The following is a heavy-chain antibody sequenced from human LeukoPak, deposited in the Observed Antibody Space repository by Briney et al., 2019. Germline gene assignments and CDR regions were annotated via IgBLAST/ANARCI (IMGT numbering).Heavy chain of an antibody. Sequence: PSETLSLTCAVYGGSFSGYYWSWIRHPPGKGLEWIGEINHSGSTNYNPSLKSRVTISVDTSKNQFSLKLSSVTAADTAVYYCASFDNCSSTSCRGGNFDYWGQGTLVTVSS. CDR3: ASFDNCSSTSCRGGNFDY. J-gene: IGHJ4*02. D-gene: IGHD2-2*01. CDR2: INHSGST. V-gene: IGHV4-34*01. CDR1: GGSFSGYY.